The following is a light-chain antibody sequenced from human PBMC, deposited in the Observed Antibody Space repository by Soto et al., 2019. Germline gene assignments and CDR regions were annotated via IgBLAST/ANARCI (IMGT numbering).Light chain of an antibody. V-gene: IGKV3-15*01. J-gene: IGKJ4*01. CDR2: RTS. CDR1: QSISSN. CDR3: QQYNNWPRAT. Sequence: IVMTQSPATLSVSPGERATLSFRAIQSISSNLAWYQQKPGQAPRLLMFRTSSRATGFPARFSGSGSGTEFNLTISSLQSEDFGVYYCQQYNNWPRATFGGGTKVDIK.